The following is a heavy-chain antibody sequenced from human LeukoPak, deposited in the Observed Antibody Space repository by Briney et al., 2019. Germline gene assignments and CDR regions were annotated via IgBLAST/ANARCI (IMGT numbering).Heavy chain of an antibody. D-gene: IGHD3-10*01. J-gene: IGHJ4*02. CDR1: GFTFSSYE. V-gene: IGHV3-48*03. CDR2: ISSSGSTI. Sequence: PGGSPRLSCAASGFTFSSYEMNWVGQAPGKGLEWFSYISSSGSTIYYADSVKGRFTISRDNAKNSLYLQMNSLRAEDTAVYYCARDGLLWFGANLHFDYWGQGTLVTVSS. CDR3: ARDGLLWFGANLHFDY.